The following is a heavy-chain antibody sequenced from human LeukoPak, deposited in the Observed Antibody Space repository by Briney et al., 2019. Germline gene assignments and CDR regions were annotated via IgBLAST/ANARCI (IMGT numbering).Heavy chain of an antibody. CDR3: ARGPDCSAGTCYFDY. Sequence: GGSLRLSCAASGFTFSSYGMHWVRQAPGKGLEWVAVIWSDGSHKYYVDSVKGRFTISRDNSRNTLYLQMSSLRAEDTAVYYCARGPDCSAGTCYFDYWGQGTLVTVSS. CDR1: GFTFSSYG. J-gene: IGHJ4*02. D-gene: IGHD2-15*01. CDR2: IWSDGSHK. V-gene: IGHV3-33*01.